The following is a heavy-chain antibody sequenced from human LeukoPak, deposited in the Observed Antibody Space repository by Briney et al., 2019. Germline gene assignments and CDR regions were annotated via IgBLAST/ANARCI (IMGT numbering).Heavy chain of an antibody. CDR3: ARGLTPRTYYDFWSGYYGPYYFDY. Sequence: ASVKVSCKASGYTFTGYYMHWVRQAPGQGLEWMGWINPNSGGTNYAQKFQGRVTITRNTSISTAYMELSSLRSEDTAVYYCARGLTPRTYYDFWSGYYGPYYFDYWGQGTLVTVSS. CDR2: INPNSGGT. CDR1: GYTFTGYY. J-gene: IGHJ4*02. D-gene: IGHD3-3*01. V-gene: IGHV1-2*02.